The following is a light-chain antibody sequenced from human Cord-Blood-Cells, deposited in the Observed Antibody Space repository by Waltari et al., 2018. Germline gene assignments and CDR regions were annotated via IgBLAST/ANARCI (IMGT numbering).Light chain of an antibody. CDR2: GAS. V-gene: IGKV3-15*01. J-gene: IGKJ2*01. CDR3: QQYNNWPYT. Sequence: EIVMPQSPATLPVSPGERATLSCRASQSVSSNLAWYQQKPGQAPRLLIYGASTRATGIPARFSGSGSGTEFTLTISSLQSEDFAVYYCQQYNNWPYTFGQGTKLEIK. CDR1: QSVSSN.